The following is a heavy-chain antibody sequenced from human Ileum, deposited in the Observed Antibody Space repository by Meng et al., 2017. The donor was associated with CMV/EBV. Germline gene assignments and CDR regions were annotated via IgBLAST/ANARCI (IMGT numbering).Heavy chain of an antibody. CDR3: ATRGQAPAN. CDR1: GFTFSSYN. CDR2: INSNSAYI. J-gene: IGHJ4*02. Sequence: GESLKISCVASGFTFSSYNMNWVRQAPGKGLEWVSSINSNSAYIYYADSVKSRFTISRNNAKNSLYLKMNSLRGEDTAVYYCATRGQAPANWGQGTLVTVSS. V-gene: IGHV3-21*01.